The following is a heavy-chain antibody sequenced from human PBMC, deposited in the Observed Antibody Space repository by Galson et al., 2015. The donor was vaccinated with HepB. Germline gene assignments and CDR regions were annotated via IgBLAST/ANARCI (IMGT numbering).Heavy chain of an antibody. CDR2: INAGNGNT. Sequence: SVKVSCKASGYTFTSYAMHWVRQAPGQRLEWMGWINAGNGNTKYSQKFQGRVTITRVTSASTAYMELSSLRSEDTAVYYCARDRRGWELTFDYWGQGTLVTVSS. V-gene: IGHV1-3*01. CDR3: ARDRRGWELTFDY. J-gene: IGHJ4*02. CDR1: GYTFTSYA. D-gene: IGHD1-26*01.